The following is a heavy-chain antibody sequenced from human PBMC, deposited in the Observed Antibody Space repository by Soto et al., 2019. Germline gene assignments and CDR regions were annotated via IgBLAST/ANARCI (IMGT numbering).Heavy chain of an antibody. V-gene: IGHV3-33*01. CDR2: IWYDGSNK. Sequence: GGSLRLSCAASGFTFSSYGMHWVRQAPGKGLEWVAVIWYDGSNKYYADSVKGRFTISRDNSKNTLYLQMNSLRAEDTAVYYCARDGDGSYPKYYYGMDVWGQGTTVTVSS. CDR1: GFTFSSYG. D-gene: IGHD1-26*01. J-gene: IGHJ6*02. CDR3: ARDGDGSYPKYYYGMDV.